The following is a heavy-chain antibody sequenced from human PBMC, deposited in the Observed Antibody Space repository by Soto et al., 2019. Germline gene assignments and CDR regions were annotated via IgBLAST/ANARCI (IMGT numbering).Heavy chain of an antibody. D-gene: IGHD3-10*01. J-gene: IGHJ4*02. V-gene: IGHV4-31*03. CDR2: IYYSGST. CDR1: GGSISSGGYY. Sequence: QVQLQESGPGLVKPSQTLSLTCTVSGGSISSGGYYWSWIRQHPGKGLEWIGYIYYSGSTYYNPSLKSRVTISVDTSKNQFSLKLSSVTAADTAVYYCASGVLLWFGEASHFDYWGQGTLVTVSS. CDR3: ASGVLLWFGEASHFDY.